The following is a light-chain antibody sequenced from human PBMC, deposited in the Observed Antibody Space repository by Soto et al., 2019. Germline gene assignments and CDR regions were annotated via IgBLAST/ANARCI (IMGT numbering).Light chain of an antibody. V-gene: IGLV2-8*01. CDR3: SSYAGSSNV. CDR2: EVN. Sequence: QSALTQPPSASGSPGQSVAISCTGTSSDVGGYNYVSWYQQHPGKAPKLMIYEVNKRPSGVPDRFSGSKSGNTASLTVSGLQDEDVADYYCSSYAGSSNVFGTGTKLTVL. CDR1: SSDVGGYNY. J-gene: IGLJ1*01.